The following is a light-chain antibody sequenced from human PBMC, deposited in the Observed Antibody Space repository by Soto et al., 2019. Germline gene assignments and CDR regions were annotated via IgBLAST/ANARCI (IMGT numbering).Light chain of an antibody. Sequence: QPVLTQPRSVSGSPGQSVTISCTGTTSDIGGYMYVSWYQQHPGRAPRLMAYDVTKRPSGVPERFSGSRSGTTASLTISGLQAEDEADYYCCSYAGSNTWVFGGGTKLTVL. CDR1: TSDIGGYMY. J-gene: IGLJ3*02. V-gene: IGLV2-11*01. CDR3: CSYAGSNTWV. CDR2: DVT.